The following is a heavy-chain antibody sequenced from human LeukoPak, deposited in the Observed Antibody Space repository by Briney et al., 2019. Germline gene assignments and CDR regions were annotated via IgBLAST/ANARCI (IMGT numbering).Heavy chain of an antibody. CDR3: AKKKTPPFQNTYYYDSSGYYAFYS. Sequence: SSVKVSCKASGGTFSSYAISWVRQAPGQGREWMGGIIPIFGTANYAQKFQGRVTITADESTSTAYMELSSLRSEDTAVYYCAKKKTPPFQNTYYYDSSGYYAFYSWGQGTMATVSS. CDR1: GGTFSSYA. CDR2: IIPIFGTA. V-gene: IGHV1-69*13. D-gene: IGHD3-22*01. J-gene: IGHJ3*02.